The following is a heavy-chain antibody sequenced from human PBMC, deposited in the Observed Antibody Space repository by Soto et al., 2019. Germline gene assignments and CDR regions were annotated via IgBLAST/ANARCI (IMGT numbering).Heavy chain of an antibody. CDR1: SFTFRDFH. J-gene: IGHJ6*02. D-gene: IGHD1-26*01. V-gene: IGHV3-11*01. Sequence: LRRCCGASSFTFRDFHMGWIRRAPVKGLEGRSYIYKNGAATDYAESVKGRFIISRDNAKSSLYLQMNSLRVEDTAVYYCAKRIVGNSGRGMVAWGQGTTVTVSS. CDR3: AKRIVGNSGRGMVA. CDR2: IYKNGAAT.